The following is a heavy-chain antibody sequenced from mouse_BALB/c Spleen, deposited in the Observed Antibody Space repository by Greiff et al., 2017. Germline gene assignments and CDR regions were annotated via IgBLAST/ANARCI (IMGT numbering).Heavy chain of an antibody. D-gene: IGHD2-2*01. Sequence: VQLQQSGAELARPGASVKMSCKASGYTFTSYTMHWAKQRPGQGLEWFGYINPSSGYTNYNQKFKDKATLTADKSSSTAYMQLSSLTSEDSAVYYCTRGDGYDWFAYWGQGTLVAGAA. CDR1: GYTFTSYT. V-gene: IGHV1-4*01. CDR3: TRGDGYDWFAY. J-gene: IGHJ3*01. CDR2: INPSSGYT.